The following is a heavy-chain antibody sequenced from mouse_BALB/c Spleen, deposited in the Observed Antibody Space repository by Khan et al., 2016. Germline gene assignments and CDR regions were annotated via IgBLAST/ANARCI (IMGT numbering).Heavy chain of an antibody. D-gene: IGHD3-3*01. CDR2: IWAGGSI. V-gene: IGHV2-9*02. CDR3: ARDRYCGTAYFDY. J-gene: IGHJ2*01. CDR1: GFSLTTYG. Sequence: QVQLKESGPGLVALSQSLSITCTVSGFSLTTYGVHWVRQPPGKGLVWLGVIWAGGSINFNSALMSRLSISKDNSKSQVFLKMKGLQTDDTDTYYCARDRYCGTAYFDYWGQGTTLTVSS.